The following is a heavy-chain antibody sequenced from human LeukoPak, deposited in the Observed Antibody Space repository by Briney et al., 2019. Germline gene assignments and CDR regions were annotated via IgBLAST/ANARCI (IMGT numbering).Heavy chain of an antibody. Sequence: GGSLRLSCAASGFTVSSNYMSWVRQAPGKGLEWVSVIYSGGSTYYADSVKGRFTISRDNSKNTLYLQMNSLRAEDTAVYYCASAKRTYYYDSSGSFHYWGQGTLVTVSS. V-gene: IGHV3-53*01. CDR1: GFTVSSNY. J-gene: IGHJ4*02. CDR2: IYSGGST. CDR3: ASAKRTYYYDSSGSFHY. D-gene: IGHD3-22*01.